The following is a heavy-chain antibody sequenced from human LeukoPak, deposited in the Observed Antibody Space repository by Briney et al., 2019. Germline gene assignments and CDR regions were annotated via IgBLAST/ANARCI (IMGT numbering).Heavy chain of an antibody. J-gene: IGHJ4*02. CDR3: ARHTYSNSPFDY. CDR1: GGSISSSSYY. CDR2: IFYSGST. V-gene: IGHV4-39*01. D-gene: IGHD6-13*01. Sequence: SETLSLTCTVSGGSISSSSYYWGWIRQPPGKGLGWIGSIFYSGSTYYNPSLKSRVTISVDPSKNQFSLKLSSVTAADTAVYYCARHTYSNSPFDYWGQGTLVTVSS.